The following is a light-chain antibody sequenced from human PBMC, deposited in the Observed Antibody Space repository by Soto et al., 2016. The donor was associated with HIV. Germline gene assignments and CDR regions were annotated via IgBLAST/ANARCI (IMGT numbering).Light chain of an antibody. CDR2: GVS. Sequence: DIQLTQSPSFLSASVGDRVTITCRASQDINNYLAWFQQKFGKAPKSLIYGVSSLQSGVPSKFSGNGSETDFTLTINNLQPEDSATYYCQHYNSYPRAFGQGTKVEI. CDR1: QDINNY. J-gene: IGKJ1*01. CDR3: QHYNSYPRA. V-gene: IGKV1-16*02.